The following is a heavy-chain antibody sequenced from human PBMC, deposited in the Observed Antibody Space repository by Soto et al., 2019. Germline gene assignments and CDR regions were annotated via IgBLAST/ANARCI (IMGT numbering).Heavy chain of an antibody. CDR2: INHSGST. J-gene: IGHJ6*02. V-gene: IGHV4-34*01. CDR1: GGSFSGYY. D-gene: IGHD6-13*01. CDR3: ARGRSGWYVHYSFGLAV. Sequence: QVQLQQWGAGLLKPSETLSLTCAVYGGSFSGYYWSWIRQPPGKGLEWIGEINHSGSTNYNPSLTSRVTISVDTSKNQFSLKLSSVTAADTAVYYCARGRSGWYVHYSFGLAVWGQGTTVTVSS.